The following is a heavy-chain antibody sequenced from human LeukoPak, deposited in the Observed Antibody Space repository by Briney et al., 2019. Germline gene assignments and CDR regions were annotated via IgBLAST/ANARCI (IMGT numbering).Heavy chain of an antibody. CDR1: GFAFSSYG. D-gene: IGHD4-23*01. Sequence: GRSLRLSCAASGFAFSSYGMHWVRQAPGKGLEWVAVISYDGSYKYYADSVKGRFTISRDNSKNTLYLQMNSLRAEDTAVYFCARSVGGNSWERLDYWGQGTLVTVSS. V-gene: IGHV3-30*03. CDR2: ISYDGSYK. CDR3: ARSVGGNSWERLDY. J-gene: IGHJ4*02.